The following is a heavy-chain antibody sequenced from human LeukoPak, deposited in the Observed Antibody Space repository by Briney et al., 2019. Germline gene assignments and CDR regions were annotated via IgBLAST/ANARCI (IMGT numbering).Heavy chain of an antibody. V-gene: IGHV3-7*01. Sequence: GGSLRLSCAASGFTFSDYWTTWVRQAPGKGLEWVANIRQDGSEKYHVDSVKGRFTISRDNAKNSVYLQMDSLRAEDTAVYYCARISCSRSSCYGVYDYWGQGSLVTVSS. CDR2: IRQDGSEK. J-gene: IGHJ4*02. CDR3: ARISCSRSSCYGVYDY. CDR1: GFTFSDYW. D-gene: IGHD2-15*01.